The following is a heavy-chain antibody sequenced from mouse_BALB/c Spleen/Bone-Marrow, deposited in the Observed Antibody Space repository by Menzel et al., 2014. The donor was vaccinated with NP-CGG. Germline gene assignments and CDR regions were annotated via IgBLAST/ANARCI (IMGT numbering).Heavy chain of an antibody. J-gene: IGHJ4*01. CDR2: IWAGGST. CDR1: GFSLTSYG. CDR3: ARDYYGSLYAMDY. D-gene: IGHD1-1*01. V-gene: IGHV2-9*02. Sequence: VKLVESGPGLVAPSQSLSITCTVSGFSLTSYGVHWVRQPPGKGLEWLGVIWAGGSTNYNSALMSRLSISKDNSKSQVFLKMNSLQTDDTAMYYCARDYYGSLYAMDYWVQGTSVTVSS.